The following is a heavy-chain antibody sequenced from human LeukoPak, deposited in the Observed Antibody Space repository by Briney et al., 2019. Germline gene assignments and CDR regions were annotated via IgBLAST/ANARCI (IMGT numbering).Heavy chain of an antibody. V-gene: IGHV4-39*02. CDR2: LFYGGAT. D-gene: IGHD1-26*01. CDR3: VTVLGATFYN. CDR1: GDSISSPIFY. Sequence: PSETLSLTCNVSGDSISSPIFYWGWVRQPLGKGLEWIGSLFYGGATYYNPSLKNRVTVSVDTSKNHFSLRLTSVTAADTAIYYCVTVLGATFYNWGQGTLVTVSS. J-gene: IGHJ4*02.